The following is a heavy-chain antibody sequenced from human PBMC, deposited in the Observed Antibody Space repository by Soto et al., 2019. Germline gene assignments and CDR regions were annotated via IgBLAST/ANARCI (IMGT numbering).Heavy chain of an antibody. D-gene: IGHD1-26*01. Sequence: EVHLVESGGGLVQTGGSLRLSCAIFESTVSRDWMNWVRQAPGKGLEWVAHINQDGSEKYYVDSVKGRFTISRDNAKNSLYRQMNSLRPADTSMYYCSGGVGDAFWGQGTLVTVSS. CDR3: SGGVGDAF. CDR1: ESTVSRDW. V-gene: IGHV3-7*04. CDR2: INQDGSEK. J-gene: IGHJ4*02.